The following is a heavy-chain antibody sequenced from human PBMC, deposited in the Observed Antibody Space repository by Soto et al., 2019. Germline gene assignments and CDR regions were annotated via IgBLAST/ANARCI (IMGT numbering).Heavy chain of an antibody. J-gene: IGHJ1*01. Sequence: QVQLQRWGAGLLKPSETLSLTCAVYGGSFSGYYWSWISQPPWKGLEWIGEINHSGSTNYNPSLKSRVPISVDPSKNQFSLKLSSVTAADTAVYYCARWEITLPYRGYFQNWGEGTLVTVTS. V-gene: IGHV4-34*01. D-gene: IGHD3-16*01. CDR1: GGSFSGYY. CDR2: INHSGST. CDR3: ARWEITLPYRGYFQN.